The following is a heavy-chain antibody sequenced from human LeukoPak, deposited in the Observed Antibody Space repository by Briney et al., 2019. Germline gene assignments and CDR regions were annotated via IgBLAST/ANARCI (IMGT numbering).Heavy chain of an antibody. CDR3: ARDSTEYSSGWSGGFDY. Sequence: PGGSLRLSCAASGFTFSRYWIHWVRQAPGKGLEWVSRINPDGSTTTYADSVKGRFTISRDNAKNTVYLQMNSLRAEDTAVYYCARDSTEYSSGWSGGFDYWGQGTLVTVSS. D-gene: IGHD6-19*01. V-gene: IGHV3-74*01. J-gene: IGHJ4*02. CDR1: GFTFSRYW. CDR2: INPDGSTT.